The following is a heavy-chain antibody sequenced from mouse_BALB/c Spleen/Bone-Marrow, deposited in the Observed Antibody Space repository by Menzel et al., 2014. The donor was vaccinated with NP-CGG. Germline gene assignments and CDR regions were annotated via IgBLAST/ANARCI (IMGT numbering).Heavy chain of an antibody. V-gene: IGHV5-6-3*01. J-gene: IGHJ4*01. CDR3: AREDYYYAMDY. CDR2: INSNGGST. CDR1: GFTFSSYG. Sequence: DVMLVESGGGLVQPGGSLKLSCAASGFTFSSYGMSWVRQTPDKRLELVATINSNGGSTYYPDSVKGRFTISRDNAKNTLYLQMSSLKSEDTAMYYCAREDYYYAMDYWGQGTSVTASS.